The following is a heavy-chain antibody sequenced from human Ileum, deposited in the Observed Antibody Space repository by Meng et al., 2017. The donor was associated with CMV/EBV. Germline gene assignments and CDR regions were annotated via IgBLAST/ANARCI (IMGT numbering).Heavy chain of an antibody. Sequence: GESLKISCAASGFTVSSNYMSWVRQAPGKGLEWVSVIYSGGSTYYADSVKGRFTISRDNSKNTLYLQMNSLRAEDTAVYFCARDVVGALHYWGQGALVTVSS. V-gene: IGHV3-66*01. CDR2: IYSGGST. J-gene: IGHJ4*02. CDR1: GFTVSSNY. D-gene: IGHD2-15*01. CDR3: ARDVVGALHY.